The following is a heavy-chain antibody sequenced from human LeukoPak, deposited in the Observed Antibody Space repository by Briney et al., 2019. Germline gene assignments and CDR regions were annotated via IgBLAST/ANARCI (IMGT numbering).Heavy chain of an antibody. CDR1: GRSFSVYY. J-gene: IGHJ3*02. V-gene: IGHV4-59*08. Sequence: PSDTVSLMCGVCGRSFSVYYWRWIRHSPGKALVGLGYIYYSGRTNYNPSLKSRVTISVDTSKNQFSLNLTSVTAADTAVYYCARPYRSGWYGTFDIWGQGTMVTVSS. CDR3: ARPYRSGWYGTFDI. CDR2: IYYSGRT. D-gene: IGHD6-19*01.